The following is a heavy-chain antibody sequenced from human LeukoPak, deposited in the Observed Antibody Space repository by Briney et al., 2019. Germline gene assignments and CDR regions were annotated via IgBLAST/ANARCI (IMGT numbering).Heavy chain of an antibody. Sequence: PGGSLRLSCAASGFTFDDYGMSWVRQAPGKGLEWVSGINWNGGSTGYADSVKGRFTISRDNAKNSLYLQMNSLRAEDTALYHCARRYCSSTSCYDDAFDIWGQGTMVTVSS. CDR2: INWNGGST. V-gene: IGHV3-20*01. CDR3: ARRYCSSTSCYDDAFDI. CDR1: GFTFDDYG. J-gene: IGHJ3*02. D-gene: IGHD2-2*01.